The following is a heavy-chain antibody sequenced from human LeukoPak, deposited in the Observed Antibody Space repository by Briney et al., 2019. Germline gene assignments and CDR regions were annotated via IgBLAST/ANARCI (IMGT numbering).Heavy chain of an antibody. V-gene: IGHV3-30*02. Sequence: GGSLRLSCAASGFTFSSYGMHWVRQAPGKGLEWAAFIRYDGSNKYYADSVKGRFTISRGNSKNTRYLQMNSLRAEDTAVYYCAKVFTIFGVVHDAFDIWGQGTMVTVSS. CDR3: AKVFTIFGVVHDAFDI. CDR2: IRYDGSNK. D-gene: IGHD3-3*01. CDR1: GFTFSSYG. J-gene: IGHJ3*02.